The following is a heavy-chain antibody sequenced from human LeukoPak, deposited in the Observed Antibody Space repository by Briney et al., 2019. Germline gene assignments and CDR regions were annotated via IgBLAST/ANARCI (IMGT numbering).Heavy chain of an antibody. J-gene: IGHJ4*02. CDR2: INHSGST. D-gene: IGHD5-12*01. CDR3: ARREEATIFDY. Sequence: SETLSLTCAVYGGSFSGYYWSWIRQPPGKGLEWVGEINHSGSTNYNPSLKSRVTISVDTSKNQFSLKLSSVTAADTAVYYCARREEATIFDYWGQGTLVTVSS. CDR1: GGSFSGYY. V-gene: IGHV4-34*01.